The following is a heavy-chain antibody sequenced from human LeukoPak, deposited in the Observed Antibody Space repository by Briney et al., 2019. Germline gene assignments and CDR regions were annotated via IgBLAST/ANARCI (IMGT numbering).Heavy chain of an antibody. CDR3: AGVTAQHFELVVRYYYMDV. CDR2: ISSSGSTI. D-gene: IGHD2-15*01. CDR1: GFTFSDYY. J-gene: IGHJ6*03. V-gene: IGHV3-11*01. Sequence: GGSLRLSCAASGFTFSDYYMSWIRQAPGKGLEWVSYISSSGSTIYYADSVKGRFTISRDNAKNSLYLQMNSLRAEDTAVYYCAGVTAQHFELVVRYYYMDVWGKGTTVTVSS.